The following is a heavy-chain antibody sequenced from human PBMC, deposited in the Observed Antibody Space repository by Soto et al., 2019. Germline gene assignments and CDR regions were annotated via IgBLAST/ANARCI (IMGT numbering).Heavy chain of an antibody. CDR3: ARDPGYSSSWYLFDY. CDR2: ISSSSSYI. V-gene: IGHV3-21*01. CDR1: GFTFSSYS. D-gene: IGHD6-13*01. J-gene: IGHJ4*02. Sequence: RLSCAASGFTFSSYSMNWVRQAPGKGLEWVSSISSSSSYIYYADSVKGRFTISRDNAKNSLYLQMNSLRAEDTAVYYCARDPGYSSSWYLFDYWGQGTLVTVSS.